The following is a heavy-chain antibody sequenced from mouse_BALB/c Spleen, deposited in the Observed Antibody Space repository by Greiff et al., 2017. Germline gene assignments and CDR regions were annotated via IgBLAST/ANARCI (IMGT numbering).Heavy chain of an antibody. J-gene: IGHJ3*01. Sequence: VKLVESGPGLVAPSQSLSITCTVSGFSLTSYGVHWVRQPPGKGLEWLGVIWAGGSTNYNSALMSRLSISKDNSKSQVFLKMNSLQTDDTAMYYCARDRGYYGYGAWFAYWGQGTLVTVSA. CDR3: ARDRGYYGYGAWFAY. V-gene: IGHV2-9*02. CDR2: IWAGGST. D-gene: IGHD1-2*01. CDR1: GFSLTSYG.